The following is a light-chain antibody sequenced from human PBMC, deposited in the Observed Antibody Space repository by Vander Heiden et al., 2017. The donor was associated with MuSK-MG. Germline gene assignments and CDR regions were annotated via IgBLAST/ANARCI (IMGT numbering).Light chain of an antibody. CDR3: QQSDSTPLT. V-gene: IGKV1-39*01. CDR2: DAS. CDR1: QNIRNF. Sequence: DIQMTQSPFSLSASVGDRVTITCRASQNIRNFLNWYQQKPGKAPKVLISDASRLQSGVPSRFSGSKSGTDFTLTITRLQVEDFATYFCQQSDSTPLTFGGGTKVEVK. J-gene: IGKJ4*01.